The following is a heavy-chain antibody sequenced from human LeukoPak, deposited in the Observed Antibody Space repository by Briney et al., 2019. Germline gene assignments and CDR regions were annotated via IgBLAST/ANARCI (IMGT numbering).Heavy chain of an antibody. J-gene: IGHJ3*02. D-gene: IGHD2-21*02. CDR3: ARAAYYSGDYSSSDAFDI. CDR1: GFTFNRHG. Sequence: ASVKVSCKASGFTFNRHGFSWVRQAPGQRLEGTGWISACNGNTNSAQRSEGRVTKTRHSSTSTVYMEVSGLKTDITAVYYCARAAYYSGDYSSSDAFDIWGRGTRISVSS. V-gene: IGHV1-18*01. CDR2: ISACNGNT.